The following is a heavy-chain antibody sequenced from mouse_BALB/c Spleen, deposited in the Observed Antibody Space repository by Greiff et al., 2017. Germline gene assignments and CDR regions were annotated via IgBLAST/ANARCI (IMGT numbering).Heavy chain of an antibody. Sequence: QVQLKQPGAELVMPGASVKMSCKASGYTFTDYWMHWVKQRPGQGLEWIGAIDTSDSYTSYNQKFKGKATLTVDESSSTAYMQLSSLTSEDSAVYYCARGGYDGGDYWGQGTTLTVSS. J-gene: IGHJ2*01. CDR1: GYTFTDYW. V-gene: IGHV1-69*01. CDR3: ARGGYDGGDY. D-gene: IGHD2-14*01. CDR2: IDTSDSYT.